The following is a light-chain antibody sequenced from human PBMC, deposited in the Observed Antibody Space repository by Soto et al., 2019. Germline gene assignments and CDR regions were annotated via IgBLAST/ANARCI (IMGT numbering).Light chain of an antibody. CDR1: QSVSSSY. J-gene: IGKJ4*02. Sequence: EIVLTQSPGTLSLSPGERATLSCRASQSVSSSYLAWYQQKPGQAPRLLIYGASSRATGIPDRFSGSGSGTDFTLTISRLEPEDFAVYYCQQYGSFRFGGGTKLEIK. V-gene: IGKV3-20*01. CDR3: QQYGSFR. CDR2: GAS.